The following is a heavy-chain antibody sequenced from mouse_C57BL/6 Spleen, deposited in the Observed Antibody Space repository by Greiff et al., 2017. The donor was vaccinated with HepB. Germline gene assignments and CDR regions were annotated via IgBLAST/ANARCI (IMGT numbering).Heavy chain of an antibody. V-gene: IGHV1-80*01. Sequence: QVQLKQSGAELVKPGASVKISCKASGYAFSSYWMNWVKQRPGKGLEWIGQIYPGDGDTNYNGKFKGKATLTADKSSSTAYMQLSSLTSEDSAVYFCARDPLNYYGSSYDYWGQGTTLTVSS. CDR1: GYAFSSYW. J-gene: IGHJ2*01. CDR2: IYPGDGDT. D-gene: IGHD1-1*01. CDR3: ARDPLNYYGSSYDY.